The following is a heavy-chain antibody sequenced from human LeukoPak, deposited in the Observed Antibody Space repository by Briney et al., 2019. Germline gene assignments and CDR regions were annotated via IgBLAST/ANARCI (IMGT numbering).Heavy chain of an antibody. D-gene: IGHD1-1*01. CDR1: GYTFADHF. Sequence: GDSVKVSCKSSGYTFADHFMHWVRQAPGQGLEWVGEINPYNGYTKYAWRLQGRVTMTRDTSISTAFMEVSRLTSDDTAVYYCARDYSLNDYWGQGTLVTVAS. V-gene: IGHV1-2*02. CDR3: ARDYSLNDY. CDR2: INPYNGYT. J-gene: IGHJ4*02.